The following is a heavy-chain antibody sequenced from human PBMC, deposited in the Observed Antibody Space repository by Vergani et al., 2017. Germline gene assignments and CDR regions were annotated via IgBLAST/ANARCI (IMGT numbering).Heavy chain of an antibody. CDR3: AGGVHMVRGVSYGMDV. V-gene: IGHV1-69*18. Sequence: QVQLVQSGAEVKKPGSSVKVSCKASGGTFSSYAISWVRQAPGQGLEWMGRIIPIFGTANYAQKFQGRVTITADESTSTAYMELSSLRSEDTAVYYCAGGVHMVRGVSYGMDVWGQGTTVTVSS. CDR1: GGTFSSYA. CDR2: IIPIFGTA. J-gene: IGHJ6*02. D-gene: IGHD3-10*01.